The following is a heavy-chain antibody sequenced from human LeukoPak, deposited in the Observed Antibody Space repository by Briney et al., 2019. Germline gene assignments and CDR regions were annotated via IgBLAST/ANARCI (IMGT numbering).Heavy chain of an antibody. CDR2: INPSGGST. CDR1: GYTFTSYD. V-gene: IGHV1-46*01. CDR3: ASGLVDTAMLNWFDP. D-gene: IGHD5-18*01. J-gene: IGHJ5*02. Sequence: ASVKVSCKASGYTFTSYDINWVRQAPGQGLEWMGIINPSGGSTSYAQKFQGRVTITTDESTSTAYMELSSLRSEDTAVYYCASGLVDTAMLNWFDPWGQGTLVTVSS.